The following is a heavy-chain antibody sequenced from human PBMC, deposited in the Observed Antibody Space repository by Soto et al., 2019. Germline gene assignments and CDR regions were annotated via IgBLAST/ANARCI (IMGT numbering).Heavy chain of an antibody. CDR3: ARHEGSDYYDSSGYLNWFDP. CDR2: IYYSGST. J-gene: IGHJ5*02. V-gene: IGHV4-59*08. CDR1: GGSISSYY. D-gene: IGHD3-22*01. Sequence: PSETLSLTCTVSGGSISSYYWSWIRQPPGKGLEWIGYIYYSGSTNYNPSLKSRVTISVDTSKNQFSLKLSSVTAADTAVYYCARHEGSDYYDSSGYLNWFDPWGQGTLVTVSS.